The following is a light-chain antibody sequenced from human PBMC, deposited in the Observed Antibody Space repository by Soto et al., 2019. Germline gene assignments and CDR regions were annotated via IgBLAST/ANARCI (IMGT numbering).Light chain of an antibody. CDR1: SSDVGSYNL. V-gene: IGLV2-23*01. CDR3: CSYAGSSTRVV. CDR2: EAS. J-gene: IGLJ2*01. Sequence: QSVLTQPASVSGSPGQSITISCPGTSSDVGSYNLVSWYQQHPGKAPKLMIYEASKRPSGVSNRFSGSKSGNTASLTISGLQTEDEADYYCCSYAGSSTRVVFGGGTKLTVL.